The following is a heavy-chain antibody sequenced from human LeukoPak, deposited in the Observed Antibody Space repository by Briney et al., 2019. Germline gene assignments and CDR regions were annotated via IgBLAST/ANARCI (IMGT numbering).Heavy chain of an antibody. V-gene: IGHV3-7*01. CDR3: ARDPRSGHYDFWSGYLGIFGY. D-gene: IGHD3-3*01. Sequence: PSETLSLTCTVFYGSFSGYYWSWVRQAPGKGLEWVANIKQDGSEKYYVDSVKGRFTISRDNAKNSLYLQMNTLRPEDTAVYYCARDPRSGHYDFWSGYLGIFGYWGQGTLVTVSS. J-gene: IGHJ4*02. CDR1: YGSFSGYY. CDR2: IKQDGSEK.